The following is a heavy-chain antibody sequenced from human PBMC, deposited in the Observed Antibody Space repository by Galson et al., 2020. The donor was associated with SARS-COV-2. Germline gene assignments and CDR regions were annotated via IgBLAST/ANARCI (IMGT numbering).Heavy chain of an antibody. D-gene: IGHD2-2*01. CDR2: IHYPGST. CDR1: GGSISSGNYY. J-gene: IGHJ3*02. Sequence: SETLSLTCTVSGGSISSGNYYWSWIRQPPGKGLEYIGYIHYPGSTYYNPSLKSRVTISLDTSKNQFSLKLTSVTAADTAVYYCARDRSGYAAFDIWGLGTMVTVSS. V-gene: IGHV4-30-4*01. CDR3: ARDRSGYAAFDI.